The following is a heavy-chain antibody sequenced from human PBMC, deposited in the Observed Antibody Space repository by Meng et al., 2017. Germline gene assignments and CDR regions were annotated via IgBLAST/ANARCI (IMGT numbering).Heavy chain of an antibody. D-gene: IGHD3-22*01. CDR2: IWYDRSNK. CDR1: GFTFSSYG. CDR3: ARDFRLDYYDSSTPDY. V-gene: IGHV3-33*01. Sequence: GESLKISCAASGFTFSSYGMHWVRQAPGKGLEWVAVIWYDRSNKYYADSVKGRFTISRDNSKNTLYLQMNSLRAEDTAVYYCARDFRLDYYDSSTPDYWGQGTLVTVSS. J-gene: IGHJ4*02.